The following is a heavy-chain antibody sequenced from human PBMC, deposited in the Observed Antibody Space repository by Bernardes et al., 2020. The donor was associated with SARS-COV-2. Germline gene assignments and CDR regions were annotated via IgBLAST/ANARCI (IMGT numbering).Heavy chain of an antibody. CDR2: INRDGRTT. CDR3: VRGPSDGHGRFEY. Sequence: WGTLRLSCAVSGCTFRSYCMHWVRQSPGKGLVWVARINRDGRTTTYADSVKGRFTISRDNGKNTLHLQMNSLRDEDTAVYYCVRGPSDGHGRFEYWGQGALVTVSS. CDR1: GCTFRSYC. J-gene: IGHJ4*02. V-gene: IGHV3-74*01.